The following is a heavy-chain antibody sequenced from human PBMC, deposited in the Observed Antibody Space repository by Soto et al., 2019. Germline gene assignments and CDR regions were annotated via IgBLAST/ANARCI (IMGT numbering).Heavy chain of an antibody. D-gene: IGHD3-22*01. Sequence: QVQLVESGGGVVQPGRSMRVSCAASGFSFSSSGMHWVRQAPGKGLEWVAVISYDGVNKYYGDSVKGRFTISRDNSKNTLFLQMNSLRPDDTSIYYCAKDSDSGCFDSWGQGTLLTVSS. V-gene: IGHV3-30*18. CDR3: AKDSDSGCFDS. CDR2: ISYDGVNK. J-gene: IGHJ4*02. CDR1: GFSFSSSG.